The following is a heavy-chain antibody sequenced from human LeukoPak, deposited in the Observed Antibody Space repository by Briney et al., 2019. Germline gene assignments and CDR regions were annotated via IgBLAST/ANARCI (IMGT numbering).Heavy chain of an antibody. V-gene: IGHV3-74*01. CDR3: ARSVPAALAYYYYYYMDV. J-gene: IGHJ6*03. CDR2: INSDGSST. CDR1: GFTFSSYW. Sequence: GGSLRLSCAASGFTFSSYWMHWVRQAPGKGLVWVSRINSDGSSTSYADSVKGRFTISRDNAKNTLYLQMNSLRAEDTAVYYCARSVPAALAYYYYYYMDVWGKGTTVTVSS. D-gene: IGHD2-2*01.